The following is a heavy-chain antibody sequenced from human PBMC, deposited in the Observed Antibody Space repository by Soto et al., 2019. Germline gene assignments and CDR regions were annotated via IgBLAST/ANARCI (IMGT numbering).Heavy chain of an antibody. Sequence: QVQLVQSGAEVKKPGASVKVSCKASGYTFTSYAMHWVRQAPGQRLEWMGWINAGNGNTKYSQKFQGRVTITRDTSASTAYMELSSLRSEDTAVYYCARTRSESIIAAAGDFDYWGQGTLVTVSS. CDR1: GYTFTSYA. V-gene: IGHV1-3*01. D-gene: IGHD6-13*01. J-gene: IGHJ4*02. CDR2: INAGNGNT. CDR3: ARTRSESIIAAAGDFDY.